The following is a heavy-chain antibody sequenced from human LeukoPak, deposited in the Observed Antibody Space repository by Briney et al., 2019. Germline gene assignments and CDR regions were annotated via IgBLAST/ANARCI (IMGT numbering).Heavy chain of an antibody. V-gene: IGHV4-39*01. J-gene: IGHJ4*02. CDR3: VRQPHSSFTLDY. Sequence: SETLSLTCTVSGGSISSSSYYWGWIRQPPGKGLEWIGSMYYSGSTYYNPSLKSRVTISVDTSKNQFSLNLSSVTAADTAVYYCVRQPHSSFTLDYWGQGTLVTVSS. CDR2: MYYSGST. D-gene: IGHD6-6*01. CDR1: GGSISSSSYY.